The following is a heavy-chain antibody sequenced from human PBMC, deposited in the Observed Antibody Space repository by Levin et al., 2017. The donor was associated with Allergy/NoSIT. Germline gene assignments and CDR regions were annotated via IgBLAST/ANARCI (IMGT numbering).Heavy chain of an antibody. D-gene: IGHD3-22*01. V-gene: IGHV3-30*04. CDR3: ARDMRAWGVVVINGDNDY. CDR1: GFTFSSYA. J-gene: IGHJ4*02. CDR2: ISYDGSNK. Sequence: GGSLRLSCAASGFTFSSYAMHWVRQAPGKGLEWVAAISYDGSNKYYADSVKGRFTISRDNSKNTLYLQMNSLRAEDTAVYYCARDMRAWGVVVINGDNDYWGQGTLVTVSS.